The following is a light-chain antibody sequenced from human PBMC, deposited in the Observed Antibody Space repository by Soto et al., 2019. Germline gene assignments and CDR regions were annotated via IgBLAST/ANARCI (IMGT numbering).Light chain of an antibody. V-gene: IGKV3-20*01. J-gene: IGKJ4*01. Sequence: EIVLTQSPGTLSLSPGERATLSCRASQSVSSNYLAWYQQKPGQAPRLLIYCASTRATSIPDRISGSGSGTDFTTTISRLEPEDFAVYYCQQYGRSPPLIFGGGTKVEIK. CDR3: QQYGRSPPLI. CDR1: QSVSSNY. CDR2: CAS.